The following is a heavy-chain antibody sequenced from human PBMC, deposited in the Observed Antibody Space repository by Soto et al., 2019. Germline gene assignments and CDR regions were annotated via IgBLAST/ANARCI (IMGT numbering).Heavy chain of an antibody. V-gene: IGHV5-51*01. CDR2: IYPGDSDT. D-gene: IGHD3-10*01. J-gene: IGHJ6*02. Sequence: GESLKISCKDSGEKFTNYWIAWVRQMPGKGLEWMGIIYPGDSDTRYSPSFQGQVTISANKSISTAYLQWSSLKASDTAMYYCAGGGVRGVITRTRDYYGMDVWGQGTTVTVSS. CDR1: GEKFTNYW. CDR3: AGGGVRGVITRTRDYYGMDV.